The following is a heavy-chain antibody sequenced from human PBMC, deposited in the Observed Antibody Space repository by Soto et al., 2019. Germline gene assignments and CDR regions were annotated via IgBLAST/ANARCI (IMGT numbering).Heavy chain of an antibody. CDR2: SKNKADSYTT. CDR3: AKRGYDDSYGPFDY. V-gene: IGHV3-72*01. D-gene: IGHD5-18*01. CDR1: GFTFSDHY. Sequence: GGSLRLSCAASGFTFSDHYMDWVRQAPGKGLEWVGRSKNKADSYTTEYAASVKGRFTISRDGSKNSLFLQMNSLKTEDTAVYYCAKRGYDDSYGPFDYWGQGTLVTSPQ. J-gene: IGHJ4*02.